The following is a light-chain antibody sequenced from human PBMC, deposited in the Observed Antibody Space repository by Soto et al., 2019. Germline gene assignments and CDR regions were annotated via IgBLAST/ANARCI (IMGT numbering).Light chain of an antibody. J-gene: IGLJ1*01. Sequence: QSALAQPSSVSGSPGQSITISCTGTSTDVGGYNYVSWYQHHPGKGPKLMVFEVSNRPSGVSYRFSGSKSGNTASLTISGLQAEDEADYFCSSYSISTAYLFGTGTKVTVL. CDR2: EVS. CDR3: SSYSISTAYL. V-gene: IGLV2-14*01. CDR1: STDVGGYNY.